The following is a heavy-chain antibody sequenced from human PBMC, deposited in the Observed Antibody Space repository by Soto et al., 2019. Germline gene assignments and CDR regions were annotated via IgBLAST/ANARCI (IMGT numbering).Heavy chain of an antibody. CDR2: ISPFDSKT. J-gene: IGHJ4*02. CDR3: VRDFECSYSHEPFHF. Sequence: GSLRLSCAAGGFNFRNYWVHWVRQVPGKGLVWLSGISPFDSKTYYADSVKGRFAISRDNAKNSLYLQMNSLRAEDTAVYYCVRDFECSYSHEPFHFCGQGPLVPVSS. CDR1: GFNFRNYW. V-gene: IGHV3-74*01. D-gene: IGHD5-18*01.